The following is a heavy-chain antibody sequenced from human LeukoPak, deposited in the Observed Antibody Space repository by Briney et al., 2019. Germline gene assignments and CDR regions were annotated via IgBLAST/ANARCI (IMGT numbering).Heavy chain of an antibody. J-gene: IGHJ3*02. D-gene: IGHD3-9*01. Sequence: PGRSLRLSCAASGFTFNTYTIHWVRQAPGKGLEWVALISYDGSNRYYADSVKGRFTISRDNSKNTLYLQMNSLRAEDTAVYYCAREGVGLRYFDWLHAFDIWGQGTMVTVSS. CDR1: GFTFNTYT. CDR3: AREGVGLRYFDWLHAFDI. CDR2: ISYDGSNR. V-gene: IGHV3-30-3*01.